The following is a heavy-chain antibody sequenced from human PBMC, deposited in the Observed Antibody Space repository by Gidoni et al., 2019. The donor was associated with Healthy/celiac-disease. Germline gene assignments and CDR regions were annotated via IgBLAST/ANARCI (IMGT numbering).Heavy chain of an antibody. Sequence: QVQLVQSGAEVKKPGASVKVSCTASGYTFTGYYMHWVRQAPGQGLEWMGWINPNSGGTNYAQKFQGRVTMTRDTSISTAYMELSRLRSDDTAVYYCARGDIAVAGTYYYYYGMDVWGQGTTVTVSS. V-gene: IGHV1-2*02. CDR3: ARGDIAVAGTYYYYYGMDV. J-gene: IGHJ6*02. CDR2: INPNSGGT. CDR1: GYTFTGYY. D-gene: IGHD6-19*01.